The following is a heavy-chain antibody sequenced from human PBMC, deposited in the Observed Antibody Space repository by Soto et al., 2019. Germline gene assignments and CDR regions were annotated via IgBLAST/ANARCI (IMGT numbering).Heavy chain of an antibody. J-gene: IGHJ4*01. CDR1: GYSISSGYY. CDR2: IYHGVTT. Sequence: SETLYITCTVSGYSISSGYYWAWIRQPPGKGPEWIASIYHGVTTFYNLSLKKRITISVDTSNNQNSLKLTSVTAADTAVYYFARVHVMVVAGSTFDYWGHGTLVTVSS. V-gene: IGHV4-38-2*02. D-gene: IGHD6-19*01. CDR3: ARVHVMVVAGSTFDY.